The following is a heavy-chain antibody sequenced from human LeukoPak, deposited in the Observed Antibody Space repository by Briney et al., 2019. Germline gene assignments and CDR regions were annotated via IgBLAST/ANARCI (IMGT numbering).Heavy chain of an antibody. D-gene: IGHD6-19*01. V-gene: IGHV3-7*03. CDR2: IKRDGSEK. CDR3: ASWNYNHSSGWYYLYY. J-gene: IGHJ4*02. CDR1: GLISSRDR. Sequence: GGSLRFSCAGSGLISSRDRLSWVRQAPGKGLEWVANIKRDGSEKYYVDSVKGRFTISRDNTKNSRYLQMNSLRAEDTAVYYCASWNYNHSSGWYYLYYWGQGTLVTVSS.